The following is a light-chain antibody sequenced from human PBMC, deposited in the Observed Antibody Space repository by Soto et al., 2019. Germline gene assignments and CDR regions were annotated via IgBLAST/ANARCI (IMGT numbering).Light chain of an antibody. V-gene: IGKV3-11*01. J-gene: IGKJ4*01. CDR1: QSVKNY. CDR3: QQRSNWPPVT. CDR2: DAS. Sequence: EIVLTQSPATLSLSPGERATLSCRASQSVKNYLAWYQQKPGQAPRLLIYDASNRATGIPARFSGSGSGTDFTLTISSLEPEDSAVYYCQQRSNWPPVTFGGGTMVEIK.